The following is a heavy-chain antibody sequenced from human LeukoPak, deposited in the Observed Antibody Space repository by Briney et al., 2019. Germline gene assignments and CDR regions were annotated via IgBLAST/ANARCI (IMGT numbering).Heavy chain of an antibody. Sequence: SETLSLTCTVAGVSISSSSYYWGWIRQPPGKGLEWIGSLYYTGSSYYNPSLKSRVTISVDTSKNQFSLRLSSVTAADTAVYYCARWVVTAIRGAFDIWGQGTMVTVSS. J-gene: IGHJ3*02. V-gene: IGHV4-39*07. CDR3: ARWVVTAIRGAFDI. D-gene: IGHD2-21*02. CDR1: GVSISSSSYY. CDR2: LYYTGSS.